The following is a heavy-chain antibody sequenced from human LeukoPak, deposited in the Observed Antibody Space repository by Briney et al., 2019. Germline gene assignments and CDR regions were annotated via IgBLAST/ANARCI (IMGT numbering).Heavy chain of an antibody. CDR1: GFTVSNYY. CDR2: VYSGGET. Sequence: PGRSLRLSCAASGFTVSNYYMSWVRKAPGKGLEWVSVVYSGGETHHSDSVKGRFTLSRDISKSTLYLQMNSLRPEDTAVYYCTRDPDAWGQATLVTVSS. V-gene: IGHV3-66*01. J-gene: IGHJ5*02. CDR3: TRDPDA.